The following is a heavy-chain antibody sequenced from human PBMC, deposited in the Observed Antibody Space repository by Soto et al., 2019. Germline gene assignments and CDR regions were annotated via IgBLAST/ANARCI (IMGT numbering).Heavy chain of an antibody. D-gene: IGHD3-10*01. Sequence: QVQLQESGPGLVKPSETLSLTCTVSGGSIRSNYWSWVRQPPGKRLEWLGHIYYSGSTNYNPSLNGRVTISVDTSKNQFSLKLSSVTAADTALYYCVRDSYYSGSGTYFNDVFDFWGQGTMVTVSS. V-gene: IGHV4-59*01. J-gene: IGHJ3*01. CDR3: VRDSYYSGSGTYFNDVFDF. CDR2: IYYSGST. CDR1: GGSIRSNY.